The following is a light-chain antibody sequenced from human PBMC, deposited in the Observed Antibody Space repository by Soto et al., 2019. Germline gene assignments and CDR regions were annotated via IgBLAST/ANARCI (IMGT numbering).Light chain of an antibody. CDR2: EVV. V-gene: IGLV2-8*01. CDR1: KSDIGVYDF. CDR3: KSYAGSNTYV. Sequence: QSALTQPPSASGSPGQSVTISCTGTKSDIGVYDFVSWHQHHPGKAPRLIIYEVVQRPSGVPDRFSGSKSGNTASLTVSGLQAADEADYFCKSYAGSNTYVFGSGTKVHRP. J-gene: IGLJ1*01.